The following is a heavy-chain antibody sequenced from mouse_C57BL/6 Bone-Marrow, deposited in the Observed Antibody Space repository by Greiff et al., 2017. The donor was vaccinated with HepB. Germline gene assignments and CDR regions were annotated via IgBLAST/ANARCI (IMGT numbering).Heavy chain of an antibody. CDR2: ISYDGSN. D-gene: IGHD1-1*01. Sequence: EVQRVESGPGLVKPSQSLSLTCSVTGYSITSGYYWNWIRQFPGNKLEWMGYISYDGSNNYNPSLKNRISITRDTSKNQFFLKLNSVTTEDTATYYCARDEGYYGSSQYYFDYWGQGTTLTVSS. CDR3: ARDEGYYGSSQYYFDY. J-gene: IGHJ2*01. CDR1: GYSITSGYY. V-gene: IGHV3-6*01.